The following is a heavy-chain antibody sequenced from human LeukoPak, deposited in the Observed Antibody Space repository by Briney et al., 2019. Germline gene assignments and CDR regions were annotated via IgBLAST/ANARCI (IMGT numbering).Heavy chain of an antibody. CDR1: GFPFSDYW. Sequence: GGSLRLSCAASGFPFSDYWIHWVRQAPGKGLVWVSRINTDGSITNYADSVKGRSSISRDNAKNTLYLQMSSLRAEDTAVYYCARDRGPRTGFMVREAYDYWGQGTLVTVSS. CDR2: INTDGSIT. D-gene: IGHD3-10*01. CDR3: ARDRGPRTGFMVREAYDY. J-gene: IGHJ4*02. V-gene: IGHV3-74*01.